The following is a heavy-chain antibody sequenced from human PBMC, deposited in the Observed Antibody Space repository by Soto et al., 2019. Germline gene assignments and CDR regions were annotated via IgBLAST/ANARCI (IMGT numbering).Heavy chain of an antibody. CDR2: ISYVGSNK. V-gene: IGHV3-30*18. CDR3: ANEKVEAEQQLIYYGMDV. D-gene: IGHD6-13*01. CDR1: GFTFSSYG. Sequence: QVQLVESGGGVVQPGRSLRLSCAASGFTFSSYGMHWVRQAPGKGLARVAVISYVGSNKYYADSVKGRFTISRDNSKNTLYLQMNSLGAEDTAVYYCANEKVEAEQQLIYYGMDVWGQGTTVTVSS. J-gene: IGHJ6*02.